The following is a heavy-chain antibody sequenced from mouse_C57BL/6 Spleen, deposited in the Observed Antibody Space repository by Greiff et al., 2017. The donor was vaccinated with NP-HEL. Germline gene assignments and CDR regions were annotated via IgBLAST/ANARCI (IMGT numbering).Heavy chain of an antibody. CDR3: ARPDYYADFDV. J-gene: IGHJ1*03. CDR2: FYPSDSDT. Sequence: QVHVKQPGAELVRPGSSVKLSCKASGYTFTCYWMDWVKQRPGQGLEWIGTFYPSDSDTHDNQKFKDKATLTVDKSSSTAYRQRSSLAAEDSAVYYWARPDYYADFDVWGTGTTVTVAS. V-gene: IGHV1-61*01. D-gene: IGHD1-1*01. CDR1: GYTFTCYW.